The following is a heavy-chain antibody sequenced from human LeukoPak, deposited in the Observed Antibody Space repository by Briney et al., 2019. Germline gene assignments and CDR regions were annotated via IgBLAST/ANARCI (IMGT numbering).Heavy chain of an antibody. CDR1: GGSFSGYY. CDR2: INDSGNR. D-gene: IGHD3-10*01. V-gene: IGHV4-34*01. CDR3: ARFGFEYDVGSGIHFYYMDV. Sequence: SETLSLTCGVSGGSFSGYYWRWIRQSPGKGLEWIGEINDSGNRKSNPSLKNRLTMSVDTSKKHISLNLTSVTAADTAVYYCARFGFEYDVGSGIHFYYMDVWGTGTTVTVSS. J-gene: IGHJ6*03.